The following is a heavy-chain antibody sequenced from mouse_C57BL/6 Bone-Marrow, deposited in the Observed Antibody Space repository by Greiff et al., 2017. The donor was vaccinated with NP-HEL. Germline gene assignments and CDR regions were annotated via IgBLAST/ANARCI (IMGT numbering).Heavy chain of an antibody. J-gene: IGHJ3*01. CDR3: ARGAY. CDR2: IYPGDGAT. Sequence: QVQLKESGAELVKPGASVKISCKASGYAFSSYWMNWVKQRPGKGLAWIGQIYPGDGATNYNGKFKDKASLTADKSSSTAYMQLSSLTSEDSAVYFCARGAYWGQGTLVTVSA. V-gene: IGHV1-80*01. CDR1: GYAFSSYW.